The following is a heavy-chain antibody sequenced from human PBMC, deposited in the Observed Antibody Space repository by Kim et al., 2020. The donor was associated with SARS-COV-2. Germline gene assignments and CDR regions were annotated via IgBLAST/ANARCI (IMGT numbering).Heavy chain of an antibody. Sequence: SETLFLTCTVSGGSISSSSYYWGWIRQPPGKGLEWIGSIYYSGSTYYNPSLKSRVTISVDTSKNQFSLKLSSVTAADTAVYYCARRADYCDYSQFDYWG. J-gene: IGHJ4*01. CDR2: IYYSGST. CDR3: ARRADYCDYSQFDY. CDR1: GGSISSSSYY. V-gene: IGHV4-39*01. D-gene: IGHD4-17*01.